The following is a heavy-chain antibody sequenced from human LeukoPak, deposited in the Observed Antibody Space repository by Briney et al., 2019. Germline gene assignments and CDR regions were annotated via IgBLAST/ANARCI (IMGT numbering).Heavy chain of an antibody. J-gene: IGHJ4*02. Sequence: GGSLRLSCAASGFTFSSYSMNWVRQAPGKGLEWVSYISSSSSTIYYADSVKGRFTISRDNAKNSLYLQMNSLRAEDSAVYYCARDLREYYYGSGSYHYFDYWGQGTLVTVSS. CDR3: ARDLREYYYGSGSYHYFDY. D-gene: IGHD3-10*01. CDR1: GFTFSSYS. V-gene: IGHV3-48*04. CDR2: ISSSSSTI.